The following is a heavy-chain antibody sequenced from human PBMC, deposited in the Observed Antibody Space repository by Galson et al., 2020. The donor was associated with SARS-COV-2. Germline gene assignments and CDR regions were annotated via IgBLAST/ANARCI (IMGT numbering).Heavy chain of an antibody. CDR1: GTYISSGSYS. CDR3: ARLHYGEYAPEAFDI. J-gene: IGHJ3*02. V-gene: IGHV4-30-2*01. D-gene: IGHD4-17*01. Sequence: SETLSLTCAVSGTYISSGSYSWNWIRQPPGKGLEWMGYISHSGGTYYNPSLKSRVTISGDRSKNQFSLRLSSVTAADTAVYYCARLHYGEYAPEAFDIWGPGTRVTVAS. CDR2: ISHSGGT.